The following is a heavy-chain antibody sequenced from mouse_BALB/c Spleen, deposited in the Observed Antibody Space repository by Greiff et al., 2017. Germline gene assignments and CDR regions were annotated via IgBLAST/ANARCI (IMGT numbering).Heavy chain of an antibody. D-gene: IGHD2-1*01. CDR3: ARGGNYVYFDY. Sequence: QVQLQQSGAELARPGASVKLSCKASGYTFTSYWMQWVKQRPGQGLEWIGAIYPGDGDTRYTQKFKGKATLTADKSSSTAYMQLSSLASEDSAVYYCARGGNYVYFDYWGQGTTLTVSS. CDR1: GYTFTSYW. V-gene: IGHV1-87*01. J-gene: IGHJ2*01. CDR2: IYPGDGDT.